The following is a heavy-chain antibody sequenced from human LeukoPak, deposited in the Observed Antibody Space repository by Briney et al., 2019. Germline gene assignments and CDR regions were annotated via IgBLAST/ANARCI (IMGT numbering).Heavy chain of an antibody. J-gene: IGHJ3*02. CDR3: ARSHLSHSGTFDI. CDR1: GASLSGYY. CDR2: INHGGFT. D-gene: IGHD2-15*01. V-gene: IGHV4-34*01. Sequence: SETLSLTCDVSGASLSGYYWSWSRQSPGKGLEWIGEINHGGFTNYNPYFKSRVTISVDTSRNQIDLRLSTLTAADTAVYVCARSHLSHSGTFDIWGQGNVVAVSS.